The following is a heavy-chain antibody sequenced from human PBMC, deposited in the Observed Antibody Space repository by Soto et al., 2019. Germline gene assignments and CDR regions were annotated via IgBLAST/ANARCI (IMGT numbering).Heavy chain of an antibody. Sequence: SETLSLTCTVSGGSISSGDYYWSWIRQPPGKGLEWIGYIYYSGSTYYNPSLKSRVTISVDTSKNQFSLKLSSVTAADTAVYYCARELRFGEDYYGMDAWRQGPPVTV. J-gene: IGHJ6*02. D-gene: IGHD3-10*01. CDR2: IYYSGST. CDR3: ARELRFGEDYYGMDA. CDR1: GGSISSGDYY. V-gene: IGHV4-30-4*01.